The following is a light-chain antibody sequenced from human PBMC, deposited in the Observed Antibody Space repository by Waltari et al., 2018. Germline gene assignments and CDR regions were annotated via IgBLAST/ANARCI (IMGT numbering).Light chain of an antibody. CDR2: GGT. J-gene: IGKJ1*01. V-gene: IGKV1-39*01. CDR3: QQSFSSPWT. Sequence: DIQMTQSPSSLSASVGDTVTVTCRASLNIRTHLNWYQQKPATAPKLLIYGGTTLQRGVPSRFSGSASGTDFTLTVSNLQPDDFAIYFCQQSFSSPWTFGQGTRV. CDR1: LNIRTH.